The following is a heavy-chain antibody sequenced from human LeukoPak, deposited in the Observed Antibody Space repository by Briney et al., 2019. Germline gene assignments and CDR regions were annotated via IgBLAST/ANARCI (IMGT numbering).Heavy chain of an antibody. Sequence: LRLSCAASAFTFSSYAMSWIRQHPGKGLEWIGYIYNSGGTEYNPSLKSRVTISVDTSKNQFSLKLSSVTAADTAVYYCARSIGAGYSGFDYWGQGTLVTVSS. V-gene: IGHV4-31*02. CDR1: AFTFSSYA. CDR2: IYNSGGT. D-gene: IGHD5-18*01. CDR3: ARSIGAGYSGFDY. J-gene: IGHJ4*02.